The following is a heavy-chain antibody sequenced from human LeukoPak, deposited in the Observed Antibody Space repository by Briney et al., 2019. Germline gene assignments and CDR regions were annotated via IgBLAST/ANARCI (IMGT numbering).Heavy chain of an antibody. CDR2: IRFDGSNE. CDR1: GFTLSSYG. J-gene: IGHJ6*03. V-gene: IGHV3-30*02. D-gene: IGHD3-10*01. Sequence: GGSLRLSCAASGFTLSSYGVHWVRQAPGKGLEWVALIRFDGSNENYADSVKGRFTISRDTSKNTLYLQMNSLRAEDTAVYYCAKRGSYYHYMDVWGKGTTVTVSS. CDR3: AKRGSYYHYMDV.